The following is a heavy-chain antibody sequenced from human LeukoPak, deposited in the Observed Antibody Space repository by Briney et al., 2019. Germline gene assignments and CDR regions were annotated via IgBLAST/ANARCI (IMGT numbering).Heavy chain of an antibody. Sequence: SETLYLTCTVSGGSISSYYWSWIRQPPGKGLEWIGYIYYSGSTTYNPSLKSRVTISVDTSKNQVSLKLSSVTAADTAVYYCARHEDGYNYFDFWGQGTLVTVSS. CDR2: IYYSGST. D-gene: IGHD5-24*01. CDR1: GGSISSYY. J-gene: IGHJ4*02. V-gene: IGHV4-59*08. CDR3: ARHEDGYNYFDF.